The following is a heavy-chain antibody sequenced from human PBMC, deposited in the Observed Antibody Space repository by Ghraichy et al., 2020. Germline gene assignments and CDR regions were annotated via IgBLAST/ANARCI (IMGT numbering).Heavy chain of an antibody. V-gene: IGHV4-34*01. CDR1: GGSFSGYY. CDR3: ARVSDSGYGYPDY. D-gene: IGHD5-12*01. Sequence: SETRSPTCAVYGGSFSGYYWSWIRQPPGKGLEWIGEINHGGSTNSNPSLKSRVTMSVDTSKNQFSLKLSSVTAADTALYYCARVSDSGYGYPDYWGQGTLVTVSS. J-gene: IGHJ4*02. CDR2: INHGGST.